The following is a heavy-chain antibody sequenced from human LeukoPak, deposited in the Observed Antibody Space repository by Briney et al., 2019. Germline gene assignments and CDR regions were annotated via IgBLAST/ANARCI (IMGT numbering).Heavy chain of an antibody. CDR1: GGSISSHY. D-gene: IGHD3-16*01. CDR3: ARFDYVSYGYFDY. V-gene: IGHV4-59*11. Sequence: SETLSLTCTVSGGSISSHYWSWIRQPPGKGLEWIGYIYYSGSTNYNPSLKSRVTISVDTSKNQFSLKLSSVTAADTAVYYCARFDYVSYGYFDYWGQGTLVTVSS. J-gene: IGHJ4*02. CDR2: IYYSGST.